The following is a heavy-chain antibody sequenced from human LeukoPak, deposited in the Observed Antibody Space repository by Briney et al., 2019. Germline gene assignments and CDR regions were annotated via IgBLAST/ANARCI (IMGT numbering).Heavy chain of an antibody. CDR1: GYTFTNYA. J-gene: IGHJ3*02. D-gene: IGHD4-23*01. CDR2: IDTSTGNP. CDR3: ARDTATVGPRPLSAFDI. Sequence: ASVKVSCKASGYTFTNYAINWVRQAPGQGLEWMGWIDTSTGNPTYAQGFTEQFVFSLDTSVSTAYLQISSLKAEDTAVYYCARDTATVGPRPLSAFDIWGQGTMVTVSS. V-gene: IGHV7-4-1*02.